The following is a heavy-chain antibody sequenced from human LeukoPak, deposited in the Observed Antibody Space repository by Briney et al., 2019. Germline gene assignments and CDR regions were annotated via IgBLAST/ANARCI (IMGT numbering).Heavy chain of an antibody. D-gene: IGHD2-8*01. J-gene: IGHJ4*02. V-gene: IGHV1-2*06. CDR3: ARIRNCTNGVCYLYYFDY. CDR1: GYTFTGYY. Sequence: ASVKVSCKASGYTFTGYYMHWVRQAPGQGLEWMGRINPNCGGTNYAQKFQGRVTMTRDTSISTAYMELSRLRSDDTAVYYCARIRNCTNGVCYLYYFDYWGQGTLVTVSS. CDR2: INPNCGGT.